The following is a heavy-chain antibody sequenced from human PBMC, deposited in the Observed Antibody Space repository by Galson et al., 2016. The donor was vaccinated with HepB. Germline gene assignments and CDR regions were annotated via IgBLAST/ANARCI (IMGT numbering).Heavy chain of an antibody. J-gene: IGHJ3*02. Sequence: SLRLSCAASGLSVGNSYMSWVRQAPGKGLDWVSTIYSEGNTYYADSVKGRFTISKDSSKNTLYLQMNSLRAEDTAVYYCARDRSRFSSGYYTGARDVFAIWGQGTVVTVSS. CDR2: IYSEGNT. CDR1: GLSVGNSY. CDR3: ARDRSRFSSGYYTGARDVFAI. V-gene: IGHV3-53*01. D-gene: IGHD3-3*01.